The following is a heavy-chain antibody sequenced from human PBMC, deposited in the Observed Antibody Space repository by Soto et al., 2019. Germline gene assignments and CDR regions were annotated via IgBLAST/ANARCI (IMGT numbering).Heavy chain of an antibody. Sequence: SVKVSCKASGGTFSSYTISWVRQAPGQGLEWMGRIIPILGIANYAQKFQGRVTITADKSTSTAYMELSSLRSEDTAVYYCARVYKDPFCSGGSCYEPVAFDIWGQGTMVTVSS. CDR1: GGTFSSYT. CDR3: ARVYKDPFCSGGSCYEPVAFDI. J-gene: IGHJ3*02. CDR2: IIPILGIA. D-gene: IGHD2-15*01. V-gene: IGHV1-69*02.